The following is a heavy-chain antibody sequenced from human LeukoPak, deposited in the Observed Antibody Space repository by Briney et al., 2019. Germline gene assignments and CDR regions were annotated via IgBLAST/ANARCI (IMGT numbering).Heavy chain of an antibody. V-gene: IGHV3-21*01. D-gene: IGHD1-1*01. CDR2: ISSTGSSI. J-gene: IGHJ5*02. CDR3: ARDDVAWNDVHWFDP. Sequence: GGSLRLSCAASGFTFRYYTMSWVRQARGKGLEWVSSISSTGSSIYYADSVKGRFTISRDNAKNSLYLQMSSLRVEDTAVYYCARDDVAWNDVHWFDPWGQGTLVTVSS. CDR1: GFTFRYYT.